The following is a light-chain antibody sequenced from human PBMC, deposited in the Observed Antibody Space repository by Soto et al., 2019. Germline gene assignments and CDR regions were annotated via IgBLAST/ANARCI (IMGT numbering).Light chain of an antibody. J-gene: IGKJ4*01. Sequence: DIQMTQSPSSVSASVVDRVTITCRASQGISSWLAWYQQKPGKAPKLLIYAASSLQRGVPSRFSGSGYGTDFTLTISSLEPEDVATYYCQKHNTVPLTFGGGAKVDIK. CDR1: QGISSW. CDR3: QKHNTVPLT. CDR2: AAS. V-gene: IGKV1-12*01.